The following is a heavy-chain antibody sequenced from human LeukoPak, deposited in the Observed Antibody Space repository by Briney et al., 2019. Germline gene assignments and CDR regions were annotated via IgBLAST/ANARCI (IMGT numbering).Heavy chain of an antibody. V-gene: IGHV4-39*07. J-gene: IGHJ4*02. CDR1: GGSISSSGYY. Sequence: KPSETLSLTCTVSGGSISSSGYYWGWIRQPPGKGLEWIGYVYYTGHIYYNPSLKSRLTISSDTSKNQFFLNLSSVTAADTAVYYCARHPAGGGYFDYWGQGTLVTVSS. CDR2: VYYTGHI. CDR3: ARHPAGGGYFDY. D-gene: IGHD3-16*01.